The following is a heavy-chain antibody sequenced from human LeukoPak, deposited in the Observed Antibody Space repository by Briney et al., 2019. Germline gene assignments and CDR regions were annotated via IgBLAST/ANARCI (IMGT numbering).Heavy chain of an antibody. CDR3: ARGIVVVVAATPTAPGLYYMDV. Sequence: SETLSLTCTVSGGSISSYYWSWIRQPPGKGLEWIGYIYYSGSTNYNPSLKSRVTISVDTSKNQFSLKLSSVTPEDTAVYYCARGIVVVVAATPTAPGLYYMDVWGKGTTVTISS. CDR1: GGSISSYY. CDR2: IYYSGST. D-gene: IGHD2-15*01. J-gene: IGHJ6*03. V-gene: IGHV4-59*12.